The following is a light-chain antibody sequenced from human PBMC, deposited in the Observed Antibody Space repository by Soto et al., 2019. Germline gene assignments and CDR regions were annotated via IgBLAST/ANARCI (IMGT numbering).Light chain of an antibody. J-gene: IGKJ2*01. Sequence: TQMTQSPSSLSASVGDSVTITCRASQSIGNFLNWYQQKPGKAPKLLIYAASSLQRGVPSRFRGRGAGTDFTLTISSLKPEDFATYNWQQRSTAHNTFGQGTKLEVK. CDR2: AAS. CDR1: QSIGNF. CDR3: QQRSTAHNT. V-gene: IGKV1-39*01.